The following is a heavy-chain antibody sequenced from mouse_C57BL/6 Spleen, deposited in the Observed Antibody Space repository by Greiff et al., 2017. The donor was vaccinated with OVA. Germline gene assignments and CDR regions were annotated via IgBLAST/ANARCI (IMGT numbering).Heavy chain of an antibody. J-gene: IGHJ3*01. CDR2: INPNNGGT. D-gene: IGHD3-2*02. V-gene: IGHV1-18*01. Sequence: VQLQQSGPELVKPGASVKIPCKASGYTFTDYNMDWVKQSHGKSLEWIGDINPNNGGTIYNQKFKGKATLTVDKSSSTAYMELRSLTSEDTAVYYCARESSGYLAWFAYWGQGTLVTVSA. CDR1: GYTFTDYN. CDR3: ARESSGYLAWFAY.